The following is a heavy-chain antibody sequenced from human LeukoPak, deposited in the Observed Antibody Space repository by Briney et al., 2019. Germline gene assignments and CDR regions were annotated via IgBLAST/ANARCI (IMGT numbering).Heavy chain of an antibody. D-gene: IGHD3-3*01. V-gene: IGHV3-74*01. CDR3: ARGVTYYDFWSGYYGTPQFDY. Sequence: GGSLRLSCTASGFSFSGHWMHWARQLPGKGLVWVSRISPTGSTTSYADSVKGRFTISRDNSKNTLYLQMNSLRAEDTAVYYCARGVTYYDFWSGYYGTPQFDYWGQGTLVTVSS. J-gene: IGHJ4*02. CDR1: GFSFSGHW. CDR2: ISPTGSTT.